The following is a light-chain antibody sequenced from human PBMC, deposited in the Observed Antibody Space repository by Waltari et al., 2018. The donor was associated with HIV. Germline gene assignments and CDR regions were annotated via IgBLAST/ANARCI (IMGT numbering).Light chain of an antibody. V-gene: IGLV3-21*02. CDR2: KDN. J-gene: IGLJ2*01. CDR3: QVWDDLSDPGVI. Sequence: SYFLTQPPSVSVAPGQTATIPCEGEDLGTKYVQWHQQKAGQAPVLVLYKDNVRPSGVPDRFSGSISGRTATLTVSRVRVDDEDDYYCQVWDDLSDPGVIFGGGTKLTVL. CDR1: DLGTKY.